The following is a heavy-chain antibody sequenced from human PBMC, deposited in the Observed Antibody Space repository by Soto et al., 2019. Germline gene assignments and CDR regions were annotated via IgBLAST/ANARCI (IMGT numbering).Heavy chain of an antibody. CDR1: GGSFSGYY. J-gene: IGHJ4*02. CDR3: ARGRGSGGSCYDY. V-gene: IGHV4-34*01. Sequence: SETLSLTCAVYGGSFSGYYWIWVRQPPGKGLEWIGEINHSGSTNYNPSLKSRVTISVDTSKNQFSLKLSSVTAADTAVYYCARGRGSGGSCYDYWGQGTLVTVSS. CDR2: INHSGST. D-gene: IGHD2-15*01.